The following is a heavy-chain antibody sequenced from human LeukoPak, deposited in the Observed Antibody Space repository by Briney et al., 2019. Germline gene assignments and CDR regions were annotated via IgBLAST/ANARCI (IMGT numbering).Heavy chain of an antibody. CDR3: AGPTARYYYYMDV. CDR1: GYTFTGYY. D-gene: IGHD4-17*01. CDR2: INPNSGGT. J-gene: IGHJ6*03. Sequence: GASVKVSCKASGYTFTGYYMHWVRQAPGQGLEWMGWINPNSGGTNYAQKFQGRVTMTRDTSISTAYMELSRLRSDDTAVYYCAGPTARYYYYMDVWGKGTTVTVSS. V-gene: IGHV1-2*02.